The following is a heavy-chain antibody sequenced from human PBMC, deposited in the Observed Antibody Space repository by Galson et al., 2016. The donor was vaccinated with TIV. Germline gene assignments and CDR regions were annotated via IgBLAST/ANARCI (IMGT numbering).Heavy chain of an antibody. CDR3: ARDWDDYGAHSALDD. Sequence: SLRLSCAASGFTFSTSWMSWVRQAPGEGLQWVANIKQDGTDQNYVDSVKGRFSISRDNAKNSLFLQMNTLRPEDTAVYYCARDWDDYGAHSALDDWGQGTLVTVSS. CDR1: GFTFSTSW. D-gene: IGHD4-17*01. CDR2: IKQDGTDQ. J-gene: IGHJ4*02. V-gene: IGHV3-7*01.